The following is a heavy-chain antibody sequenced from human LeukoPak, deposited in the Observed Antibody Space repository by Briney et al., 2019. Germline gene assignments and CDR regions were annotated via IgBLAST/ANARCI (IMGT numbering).Heavy chain of an antibody. CDR2: LHYSGVST. CDR3: AKVIREVDMSYDY. Sequence: GGSLRLSCAASGFTLGNYAMSWVRQAPGKGLEWVSALHYSGVSTYYADSVKGRFTISRDNSKNTLYLQMNSLRAEDTAVYYCAKVIREVDMSYDYWGQGALVTVSS. CDR1: GFTLGNYA. D-gene: IGHD5-24*01. J-gene: IGHJ4*02. V-gene: IGHV3-23*05.